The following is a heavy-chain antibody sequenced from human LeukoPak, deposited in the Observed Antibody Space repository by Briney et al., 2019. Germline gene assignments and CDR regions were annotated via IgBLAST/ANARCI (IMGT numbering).Heavy chain of an antibody. D-gene: IGHD1-26*01. J-gene: IGHJ2*01. CDR2: TYYSGST. Sequence: SETLSLTCTVSGGPIRDFYWSWIRLPPGKGLEWIGYTYYSGSTSYNPSLESRVAISVDTSKNQFSLKLSSVTAADTAVYYCARQITWAGYFDLWGRGTLVTVSS. V-gene: IGHV4-59*01. CDR3: ARQITWAGYFDL. CDR1: GGPIRDFY.